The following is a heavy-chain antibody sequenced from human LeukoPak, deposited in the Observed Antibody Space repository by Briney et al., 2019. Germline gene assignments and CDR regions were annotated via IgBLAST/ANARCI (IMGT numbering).Heavy chain of an antibody. CDR2: IYYSGST. J-gene: IGHJ4*02. D-gene: IGHD3-16*01. CDR3: ARGLAGHVFAY. V-gene: IGHV4-59*01. Sequence: SETLSLTCTVSGGSISSYYWSWIRQPPGKGLEWIGYIYYSGSTNYNPSLKSRVTISVDTSKNQFSLKLSSVTAAGTAVYYCARGLAGHVFAYWGQGTLVTVSS. CDR1: GGSISSYY.